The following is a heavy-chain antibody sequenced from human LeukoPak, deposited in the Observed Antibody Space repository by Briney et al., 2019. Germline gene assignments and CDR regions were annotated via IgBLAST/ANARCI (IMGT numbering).Heavy chain of an antibody. CDR3: AELGITMIGGV. CDR1: GFTFSSYE. D-gene: IGHD3-10*02. Sequence: GGSLRLSCAASGFTFSSYEMNWVRQAPGRGLEWVSYISSSGSTIFYADSVKGRFTISRDNAKNSLYLQMNSLRAEDTAVYYCAELGITMIGGVWGKGTTVTISS. J-gene: IGHJ6*04. V-gene: IGHV3-48*03. CDR2: ISSSGSTI.